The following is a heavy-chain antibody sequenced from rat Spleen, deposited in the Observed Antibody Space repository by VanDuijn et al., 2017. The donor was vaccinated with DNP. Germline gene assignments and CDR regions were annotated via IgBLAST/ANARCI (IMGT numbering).Heavy chain of an antibody. Sequence: QVQLQQSGAELAKPGSSVKISCKASGYTFINYFIGWIKQTTGQGLEYIGYINTGSGGSKYNVKFKGKATLNVDKSSNTAFMQLSSLTPDDSAVYFCARADTYYGYDYFDYWGQGLMVTVSS. CDR3: ARADTYYGYDYFDY. J-gene: IGHJ2*01. CDR2: INTGSGGS. CDR1: GYTFINYF. D-gene: IGHD1-6*01. V-gene: IGHV1-43*01.